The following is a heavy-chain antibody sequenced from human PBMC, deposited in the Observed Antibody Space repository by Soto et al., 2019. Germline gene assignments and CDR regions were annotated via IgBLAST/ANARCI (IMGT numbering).Heavy chain of an antibody. Sequence: QLQLQESGPRLVKPSETLSLICTVSGVPITSSSYYWGWIRQPPGKGLEWIGSIHQRGSTYYNPSLKSRVTTSDDTSKNQFSLELSSVTAADTAVYPCARHIYCSDGSCYSGAYWFDPWGQGTLVTVSS. D-gene: IGHD2-15*01. CDR3: ARHIYCSDGSCYSGAYWFDP. V-gene: IGHV4-39*01. CDR2: IHQRGST. CDR1: GVPITSSSYY. J-gene: IGHJ5*02.